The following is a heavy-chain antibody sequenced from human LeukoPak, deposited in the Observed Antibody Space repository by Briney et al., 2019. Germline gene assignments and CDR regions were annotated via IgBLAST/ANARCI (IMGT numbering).Heavy chain of an antibody. V-gene: IGHV3-30-3*01. J-gene: IGHJ4*02. Sequence: PGRSLRLSCAASGFTFTRHAMHWVRQAPGKGLEWVAVLSYDGSNKYYSNSVKGRFTISRDNSKNTLYLQMNSLRAEDTAIYFCAKAIPTMVRAASYYFDFWGQGALVTVSS. D-gene: IGHD3-10*01. CDR2: LSYDGSNK. CDR1: GFTFTRHA. CDR3: AKAIPTMVRAASYYFDF.